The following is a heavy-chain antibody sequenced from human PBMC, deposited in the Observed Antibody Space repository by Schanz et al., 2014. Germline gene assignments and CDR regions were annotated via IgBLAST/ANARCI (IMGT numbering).Heavy chain of an antibody. V-gene: IGHV3-48*01. CDR3: ARDRGYCSGGSCLTFDY. CDR2: IDGKSTTV. D-gene: IGHD2-15*01. J-gene: IGHJ4*02. CDR1: GFSFSSYS. Sequence: EADLVESGGGLIQRGESLRLSCSASGFSFSSYSMNWVRQAPGKGLEWLSYIDGKSTTVYYADSVKGRFTVSRDNARNSLYLHMNTLGAEDTAVYYCARDRGYCSGGSCLTFDYWGQGTLVIVSS.